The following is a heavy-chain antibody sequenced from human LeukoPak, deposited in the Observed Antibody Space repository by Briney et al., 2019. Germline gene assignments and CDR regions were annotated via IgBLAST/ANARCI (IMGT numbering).Heavy chain of an antibody. Sequence: ASVKVSCKASGGTFSSYAISWVRQAPGQGLEWMGGIIPTFGTANYAQKFQGRVTITTDESTSTAYMELSSLRSEDTAVYYCAGVERQYYYYYYYMDVWGKGATVTVSS. CDR3: AGVERQYYYYYYYMDV. CDR1: GGTFSSYA. D-gene: IGHD1-26*01. J-gene: IGHJ6*03. CDR2: IIPTFGTA. V-gene: IGHV1-69*05.